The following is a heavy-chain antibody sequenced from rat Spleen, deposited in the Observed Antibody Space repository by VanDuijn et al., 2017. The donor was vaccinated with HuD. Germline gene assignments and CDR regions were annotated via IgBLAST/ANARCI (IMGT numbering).Heavy chain of an antibody. Sequence: QVQLKESGPGLVQPSQTLSLTCTVSGFSLTTNGVGWLRQPLGRGLMWMGTIWPSGSTNYNLAVQSRLSISRDTSKSQIFLKMNRLQPEDTGTYYCARHLREASGVMDVWGQGASVTVSS. D-gene: IGHD4-3*01. CDR3: ARHLREASGVMDV. V-gene: IGHV2-72*01. CDR1: GFSLTTNG. CDR2: IWPSGST. J-gene: IGHJ4*01.